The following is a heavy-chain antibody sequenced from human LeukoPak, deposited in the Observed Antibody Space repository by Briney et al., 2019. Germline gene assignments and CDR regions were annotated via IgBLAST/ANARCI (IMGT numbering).Heavy chain of an antibody. D-gene: IGHD3-10*01. CDR2: ISWNSGSI. CDR1: GFTFDDYA. V-gene: IGHV3-9*01. CDR3: ARSITMVRGVIIGGFDY. J-gene: IGHJ4*02. Sequence: GGSLRFSCAASGFTFDDYAMHWVRQAPGKGLEWVSGISWNSGSIGYADSVKGRFTISRDNAKNSLYLQMNSLRAEDTALYYCARSITMVRGVIIGGFDYWGQGTLVTVSS.